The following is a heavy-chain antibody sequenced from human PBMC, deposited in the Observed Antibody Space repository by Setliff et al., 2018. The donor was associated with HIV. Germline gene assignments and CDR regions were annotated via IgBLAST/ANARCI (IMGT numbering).Heavy chain of an antibody. V-gene: IGHV3-21*01. J-gene: IGHJ6*03. Sequence: GGSLRLSCAASGFTFSSYGMHWVRQAPGKGLEWVSSISSSSSYIYYADSVKGRFTISRDNVKNSLYLQMNSLRAEDTAVYYRVRDGGSYYYYYYYMDVWGKGTTVTVS. CDR3: VRDGGSYYYYYYYMDV. CDR1: GFTFSSYG. CDR2: ISSSSSYI. D-gene: IGHD1-26*01.